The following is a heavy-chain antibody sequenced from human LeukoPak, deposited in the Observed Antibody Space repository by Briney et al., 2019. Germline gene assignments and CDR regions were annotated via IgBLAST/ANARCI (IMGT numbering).Heavy chain of an antibody. CDR3: TTGII. Sequence: GSLRLSCAASGFTFSDHYMDWVRQAPGKGLEWVGRSRNKAKSYSTEYAASVKGRFTISRDESMNSLYLQMNSLTTEDTAVYYCTTGIIWGQGTMVTVSS. J-gene: IGHJ3*02. CDR1: GFTFSDHY. CDR2: SRNKAKSYST. V-gene: IGHV3-72*01.